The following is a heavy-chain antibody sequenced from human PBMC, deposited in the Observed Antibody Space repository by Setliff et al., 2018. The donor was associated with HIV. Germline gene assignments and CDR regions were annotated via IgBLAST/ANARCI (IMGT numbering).Heavy chain of an antibody. CDR1: GYRFTHYY. J-gene: IGHJ6*03. D-gene: IGHD5-18*01. CDR3: ATGYTFGPRADYHYYYIDV. CDR2: INPGDHET. Sequence: ASVKVSCKASGYRFTHYYMHWVQQAPGKGLEWVGRINPGDHETVYAEKFQGRVTITADTSTDTVYMELSSLRSEDTAVYYCATGYTFGPRADYHYYYIDVWGKGTTVTVSS. V-gene: IGHV1-69-2*01.